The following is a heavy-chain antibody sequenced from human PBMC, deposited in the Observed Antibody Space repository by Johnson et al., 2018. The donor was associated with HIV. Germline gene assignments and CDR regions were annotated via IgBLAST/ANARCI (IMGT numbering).Heavy chain of an antibody. V-gene: IGHV3-20*04. CDR3: AKDARIVVAGGAFDI. CDR2: INWNGGST. CDR1: GFNFDDYG. D-gene: IGHD6-13*01. J-gene: IGHJ3*02. Sequence: VQLVESGGGLVQPGRSLRLSCAASGFNFDDYGMTWVRQAPGQGLEWVSGINWNGGSTGYADSVKGRFPISRDNAKNSLYLQMNRLRAEDTALYYCAKDARIVVAGGAFDIWGQGTMVTVSS.